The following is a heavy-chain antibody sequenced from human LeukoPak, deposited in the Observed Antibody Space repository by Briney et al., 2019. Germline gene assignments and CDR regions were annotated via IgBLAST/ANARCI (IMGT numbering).Heavy chain of an antibody. CDR1: GGSISSGGYS. CDR3: ARDLAVDDEDAYVWGKYRSETFDV. V-gene: IGHV4-30-2*01. J-gene: IGHJ3*01. D-gene: IGHD3-16*02. CDR2: IYHSGNT. Sequence: SQTLSLTCAVSGGSISSGGYSWSWIRQPPGKGLEWIGYIYHSGNTYYNPSLKSRVAMSVDRSKNQFSLKLSSVTAADTAVYFCARDLAVDDEDAYVWGKYRSETFDVWGQGTMVTVSS.